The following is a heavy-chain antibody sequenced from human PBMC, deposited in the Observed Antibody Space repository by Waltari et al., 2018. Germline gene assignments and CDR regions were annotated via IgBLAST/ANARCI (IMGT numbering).Heavy chain of an antibody. CDR3: ARGTAFRGVIKYYFDY. CDR1: GYTFTGYY. V-gene: IGHV1-2*02. CDR2: INPNSGGT. J-gene: IGHJ4*02. Sequence: QVQLVQSGAEVKKPGASVKVSCKASGYTFTGYYMHWVRQAPGQGLECMGWINPNSGGTNYAQKFQGRVTRTRDTSISTAYMELSRLRSDDTAVYYCARGTAFRGVIKYYFDYWGQGTLVTVSS. D-gene: IGHD3-10*01.